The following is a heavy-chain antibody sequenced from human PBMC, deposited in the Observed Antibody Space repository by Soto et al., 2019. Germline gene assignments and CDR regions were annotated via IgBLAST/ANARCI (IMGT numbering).Heavy chain of an antibody. D-gene: IGHD6-13*01. CDR1: GFTFSSYE. Sequence: GGSLRLSCAASGFTFSSYEMNWVRQAPGKGLEWVSYISSSGSTIYYADSVKGRFTISRDNAKNSLYLQMNSLRAEDTAVYYCARGYISRIAAAEDNWFDPWGQGTLVTVSS. J-gene: IGHJ5*02. CDR2: ISSSGSTI. CDR3: ARGYISRIAAAEDNWFDP. V-gene: IGHV3-48*03.